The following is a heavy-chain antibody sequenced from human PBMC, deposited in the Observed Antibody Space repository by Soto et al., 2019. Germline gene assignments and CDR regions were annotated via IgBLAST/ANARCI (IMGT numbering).Heavy chain of an antibody. D-gene: IGHD6-19*01. V-gene: IGHV3-33*01. CDR2: IWYDGSNK. CDR3: AIDMGQWVENFDD. CDR1: GFTFSSYG. J-gene: IGHJ4*01. Sequence: YLRLSCAASGFTFSSYGMHWVRQAPGKGLEWVAVIWYDGSNKYYADSVKGRFTISRDNSKNTLYLQMNSLRVEDTAVYYCAIDMGQWVENFDDWGHGTLVTVSS.